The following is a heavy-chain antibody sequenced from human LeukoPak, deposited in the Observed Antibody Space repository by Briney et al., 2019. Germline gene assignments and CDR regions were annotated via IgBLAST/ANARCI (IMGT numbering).Heavy chain of an antibody. CDR2: IYYSGST. D-gene: IGHD3-16*01. J-gene: IGHJ3*02. CDR3: ARTTSGGLDI. Sequence: SETLSLTCTVSGGSISSYYWSWIRQPPGKGLEWIGYIYYSGSTNYNPSLKGRVTISVDTSKNQFSLKLSSVTAADTAVYYCARTTSGGLDIWGQGTMVTVSS. V-gene: IGHV4-59*01. CDR1: GGSISSYY.